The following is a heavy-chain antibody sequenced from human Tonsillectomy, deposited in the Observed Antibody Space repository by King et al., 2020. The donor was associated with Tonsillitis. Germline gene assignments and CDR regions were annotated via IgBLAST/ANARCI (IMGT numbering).Heavy chain of an antibody. Sequence: VQLVESGGGLVQPGGSLRLSCAASGFTFSSYWMNWVRQAPGKGLEWVANIKQDGSEKKYVDSVRGRFTISRDNAKNSLYLLMNSLRGEDTAVYYWVRDRGITIYYYYGIDVWGQGTTVTVSS. D-gene: IGHD3-9*01. CDR3: VRDRGITIYYYYGIDV. V-gene: IGHV3-7*01. CDR2: IKQDGSEK. J-gene: IGHJ6*02. CDR1: GFTFSSYW.